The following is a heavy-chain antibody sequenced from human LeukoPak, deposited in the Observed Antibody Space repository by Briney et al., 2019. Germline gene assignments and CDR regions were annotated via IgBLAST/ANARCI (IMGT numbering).Heavy chain of an antibody. Sequence: PSETLSLTCAVSGYSISSGYYRGWIRQPPGKGLEWIGSMYHSGSTYYNPSLKSRVTISVDTSKNQFSLKPSSVTAADTAVYYCARGPITMVRGVLPALYWFDPWGQGTLVTVSS. CDR3: ARGPITMVRGVLPALYWFDP. CDR2: MYHSGST. V-gene: IGHV4-38-2*01. CDR1: GYSISSGYY. D-gene: IGHD3-10*01. J-gene: IGHJ5*02.